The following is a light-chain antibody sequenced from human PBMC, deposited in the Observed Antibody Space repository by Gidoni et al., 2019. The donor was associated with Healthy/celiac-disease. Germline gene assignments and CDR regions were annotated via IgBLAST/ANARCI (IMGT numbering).Light chain of an antibody. CDR1: QSVSSSY. CDR2: GAY. CDR3: QQYGSSPQT. V-gene: IGKV3-20*01. J-gene: IGKJ1*01. Sequence: EIVLTQSPGTLSLSPGERATLSCRASQSVSSSYLAWYQKKPGQAPRLLIYGAYSRATGIPDRFSGRGSGTDFTLTISRLEPEDFAVYYCQQYGSSPQTFGQGTKVEIK.